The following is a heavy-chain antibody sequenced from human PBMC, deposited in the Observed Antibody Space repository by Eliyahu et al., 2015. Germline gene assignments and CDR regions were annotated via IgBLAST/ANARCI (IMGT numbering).Heavy chain of an antibody. Sequence: QLQLQESGPGLVKPSETLSLTCTVSGGSIXXPAYYWGWIRQPPGKXXQWXGGVYXNGGTYYNPSLXGRVTISVDTSKNQFSLRLTSVTAAXTAVYYCARFYSNYLHGGSQSSGWYCNWFGPWGQGTLVTVSS. V-gene: IGHV4-39*01. D-gene: IGHD6-19*01. J-gene: IGHJ5*02. CDR2: VYXNGGT. CDR1: GGSIXXPAYY. CDR3: ARFYSNYLHGGSQSSGWYCNWFGP.